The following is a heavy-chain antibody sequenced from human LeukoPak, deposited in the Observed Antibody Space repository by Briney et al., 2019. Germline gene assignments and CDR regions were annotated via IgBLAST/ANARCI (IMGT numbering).Heavy chain of an antibody. V-gene: IGHV4-38-2*02. D-gene: IGHD3-10*01. Sequence: PSETLSLTCAVSGYSISSGYYWGWIRQPPGKGLEWIGSIFHSGSTYYNPSLKSRVTISVDTSKNQFSLKLSSVTAADTAVFYCATDNRSGTYSWFDPWGQGTLVTVS. J-gene: IGHJ5*02. CDR1: GYSISSGYY. CDR3: ATDNRSGTYSWFDP. CDR2: IFHSGST.